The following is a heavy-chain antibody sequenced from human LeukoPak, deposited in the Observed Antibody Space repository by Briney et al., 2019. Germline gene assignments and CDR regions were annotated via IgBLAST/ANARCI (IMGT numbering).Heavy chain of an antibody. J-gene: IGHJ6*02. CDR3: ARDRVARGSYGMDV. D-gene: IGHD2-15*01. CDR2: IYYSGST. Sequence: SETLSLTCTVSGGSISSYYWSWIRQPPGKGLEWIGYIYYSGSTNYNPSLKSRVTISVDTSKNQFSVKLSSVTAADTAVYYCARDRVARGSYGMDVWGQGTTVTVSS. CDR1: GGSISSYY. V-gene: IGHV4-59*01.